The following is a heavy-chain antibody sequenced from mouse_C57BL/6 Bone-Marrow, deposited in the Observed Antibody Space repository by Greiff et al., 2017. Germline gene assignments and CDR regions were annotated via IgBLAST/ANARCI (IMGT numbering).Heavy chain of an antibody. CDR2: IYPGNSDT. J-gene: IGHJ2*01. CDR1: GYTFTSYW. V-gene: IGHV1-5*01. D-gene: IGHD1-1*01. CDR3: TRSHYYGSSRYYFDY. Sequence: EVQLQQSGTVLARPGASVKMSCKTSGYTFTSYWMHWVKQRPGQGLEWIGAIYPGNSDTSYNQKFKGKAKLTAVTSASTAYMELSSLTNEDSAVYYCTRSHYYGSSRYYFDYWGQGTTLTVSS.